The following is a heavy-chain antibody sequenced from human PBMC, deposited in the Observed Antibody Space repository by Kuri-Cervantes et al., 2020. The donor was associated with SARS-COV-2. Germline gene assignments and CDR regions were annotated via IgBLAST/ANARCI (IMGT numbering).Heavy chain of an antibody. Sequence: SCAISGGSVSSNSAAWNWIRQSPSRGLEWLGRTYYRSKWYNDYAVSVKSRITINPDTSKNQFSLQLNSVTPEDTAVYYCARATVVTGSDAFDIWGQGTMVTVSS. CDR2: TYYRSKWYN. CDR1: GGSVSSNSAA. CDR3: ARATVVTGSDAFDI. J-gene: IGHJ3*02. V-gene: IGHV6-1*01. D-gene: IGHD4-23*01.